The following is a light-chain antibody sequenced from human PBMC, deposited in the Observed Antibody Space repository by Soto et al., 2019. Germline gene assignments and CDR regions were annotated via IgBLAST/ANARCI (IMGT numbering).Light chain of an antibody. J-gene: IGKJ4*01. CDR2: GAS. Sequence: EIVMTQSPATLSVSPGERATLSCRASRSVGSNLAWYQQKPGQAPRLLIYGASTRATGIPARFSGSGSVTEFTLTISSLQSEDFAVYYCQQYNNWPPLTGGGGTKVEIK. CDR3: QQYNNWPPLT. CDR1: RSVGSN. V-gene: IGKV3-15*01.